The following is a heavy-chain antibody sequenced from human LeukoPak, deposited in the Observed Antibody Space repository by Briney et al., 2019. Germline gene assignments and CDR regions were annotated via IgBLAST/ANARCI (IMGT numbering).Heavy chain of an antibody. D-gene: IGHD6-13*01. J-gene: IGHJ5*02. Sequence: TETLSLTCTVSGGSISSYYWSWIRQPPGKGLEWIGYIYYSGSTNYNPSLKSRVTISVDTSKNQFSLKLSSVTAADTAVYYCARDRSIAAASGWFDPWGQGTLVTVSS. V-gene: IGHV4-59*01. CDR3: ARDRSIAAASGWFDP. CDR1: GGSISSYY. CDR2: IYYSGST.